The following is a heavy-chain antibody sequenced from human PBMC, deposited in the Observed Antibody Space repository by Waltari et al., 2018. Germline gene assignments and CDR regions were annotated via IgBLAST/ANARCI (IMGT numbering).Heavy chain of an antibody. CDR2: IKKDVSEK. Sequence: EVQLVESGGGSVQPGGSLRLSCAASGMTFGNYWMNWVRQAPGNGLGCGANIKKDVSEKNDVDSVERRFSISRDNAQNSLYLQMNSLRAEDTAIYYCVTGLTTVTAKDYFDHWGQGALVTVS. CDR3: VTGLTTVTAKDYFDH. D-gene: IGHD4-17*01. J-gene: IGHJ4*02. V-gene: IGHV3-7*01. CDR1: GMTFGNYW.